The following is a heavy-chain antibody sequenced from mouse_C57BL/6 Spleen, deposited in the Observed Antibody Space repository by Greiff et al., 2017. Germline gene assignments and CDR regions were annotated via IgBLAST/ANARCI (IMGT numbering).Heavy chain of an antibody. Sequence: EVQVVESGGGLVKPGGSLKLSCAASGFTFSDYGMHWVRQAPEKGLEWVAYISSGSSTIYYADTVKGRFTISRDNAKNTLFLQMTSLRSEDTAMYYCARGLTGTYYFDYWGQGTTLTVSS. CDR2: ISSGSSTI. CDR1: GFTFSDYG. J-gene: IGHJ2*01. CDR3: ARGLTGTYYFDY. D-gene: IGHD4-1*01. V-gene: IGHV5-17*01.